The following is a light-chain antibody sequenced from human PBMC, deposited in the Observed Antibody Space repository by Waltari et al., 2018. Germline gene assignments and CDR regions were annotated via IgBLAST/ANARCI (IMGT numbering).Light chain of an antibody. J-gene: IGKJ1*01. V-gene: IGKV3-15*01. CDR1: QSVSTN. Sequence: EVVMTHSPATLSVSPGERATLSCRASQSVSTNLAWSQQKPGQAPRLLIYGAAVRATDIPARFSGSGSGTEFTLTISSLQSEDFAVYYCHQYNDWPPTFGQGTTVEIK. CDR3: HQYNDWPPT. CDR2: GAA.